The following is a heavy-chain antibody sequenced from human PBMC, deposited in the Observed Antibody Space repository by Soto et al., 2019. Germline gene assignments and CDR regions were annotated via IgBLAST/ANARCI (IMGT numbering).Heavy chain of an antibody. CDR2: INHSGST. CDR3: ARGSGGVSIVLMVYASRFDY. D-gene: IGHD2-8*01. Sequence: PSATLSLTCAVYGGSFSGYYWSWIRQPPGKGLEWIGEINHSGSTNYNPSLKSRVTISVDTSKNQFSLKLSSVTAADTAVYYCARGSGGVSIVLMVYASRFDYWGQGTLVTVSS. V-gene: IGHV4-34*01. J-gene: IGHJ4*02. CDR1: GGSFSGYY.